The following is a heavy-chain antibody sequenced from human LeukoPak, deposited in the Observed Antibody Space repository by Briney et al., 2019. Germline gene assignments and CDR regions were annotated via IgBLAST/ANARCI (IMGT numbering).Heavy chain of an antibody. CDR2: ISSSGSIM. D-gene: IGHD1-26*01. CDR1: GFTFTSYE. V-gene: IGHV3-48*03. Sequence: PGGSLRLSCAASGFTFTSYEVNWVRQAPGKGLEWVSYISSSGSIMYYADSVKGRFTISRDNSKNTLFLQMTSLRGEDTGVYYCVKHPGDFTGIVNYYYMDLWGKGTPVTVSS. J-gene: IGHJ6*03. CDR3: VKHPGDFTGIVNYYYMDL.